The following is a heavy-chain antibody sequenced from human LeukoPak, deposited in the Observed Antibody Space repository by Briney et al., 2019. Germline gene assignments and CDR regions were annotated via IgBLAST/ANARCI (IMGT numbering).Heavy chain of an antibody. V-gene: IGHV1-46*01. J-gene: IGHJ6*02. CDR2: INPSGGST. D-gene: IGHD6-6*01. Sequence: ASVKVSCKASGYTFTSYYMHWVRQAPGQGLEWMGIINPSGGSTSYAQKFQGRVTMTRDTSTSTVYMELSSLRSEDTAVYYCARRTSSESPGYYYYGMDVWGQGTTVTVSS. CDR1: GYTFTSYY. CDR3: ARRTSSESPGYYYYGMDV.